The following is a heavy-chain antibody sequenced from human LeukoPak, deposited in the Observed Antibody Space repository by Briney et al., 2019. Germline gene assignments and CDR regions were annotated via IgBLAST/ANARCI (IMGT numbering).Heavy chain of an antibody. Sequence: GASVTVSCKASGYTFTSYGISWVRQAPGQGLEWMGGIIPIFGTANYAQKFQGRVTITTDESTSTAYMELSSLRSEDTAVYYCAREIEAVWFDPWGQGTLVTVSS. J-gene: IGHJ5*02. V-gene: IGHV1-69*05. CDR3: AREIEAVWFDP. CDR2: IIPIFGTA. CDR1: GYTFTSYG.